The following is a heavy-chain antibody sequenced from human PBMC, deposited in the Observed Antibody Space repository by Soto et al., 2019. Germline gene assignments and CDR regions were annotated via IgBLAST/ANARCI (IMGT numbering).Heavy chain of an antibody. CDR1: GYSISSGYY. J-gene: IGHJ4*02. CDR2: VYHSGNT. Sequence: PSETLSLTCAVSGYSISSGYYWGWIRQPPGKGLEWIGSVYHSGNTFYNPSLKSRVTISIDTSRNQFSLKLSSVTAADTAVVYCARVSYCSTTSCYSGDSYYFDYWGRGTLVTVSS. D-gene: IGHD2-2*01. V-gene: IGHV4-38-2*01. CDR3: ARVSYCSTTSCYSGDSYYFDY.